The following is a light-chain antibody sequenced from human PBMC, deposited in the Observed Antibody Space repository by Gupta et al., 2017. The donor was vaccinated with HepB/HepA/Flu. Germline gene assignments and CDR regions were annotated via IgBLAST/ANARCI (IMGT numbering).Light chain of an antibody. J-gene: IGKJ2*01. CDR3: QQYGSSPGYT. V-gene: IGKV3-20*01. Sequence: ELVLTLSLGPLSLSTRQRATLSCRASQSLSTSYLVWYQQKPGQSPRLLIYSTSSRATGIPDRCSGSGSGTDFTLTINSLVPEDVAVYYCQQYGSSPGYTFGQGTELEI. CDR2: STS. CDR1: QSLSTSY.